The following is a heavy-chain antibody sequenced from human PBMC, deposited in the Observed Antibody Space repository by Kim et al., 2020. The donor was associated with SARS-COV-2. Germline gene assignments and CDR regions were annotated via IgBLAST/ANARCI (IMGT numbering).Heavy chain of an antibody. J-gene: IGHJ5*02. CDR3: AHRRSHYDFWRGGNWFDP. Sequence: SGPTLVNPTQTLTLTCTFSGFSLSTSGVGVGWIRQPPGKALEWLALIYWDDDKRYSPSLKSRLTITKDTSKNQVVLTMTNMDPVDTATYYCAHRRSHYDFWRGGNWFDPWGQGTLVTVSS. CDR2: IYWDDDK. CDR1: GFSLSTSGVG. V-gene: IGHV2-5*02. D-gene: IGHD3-3*01.